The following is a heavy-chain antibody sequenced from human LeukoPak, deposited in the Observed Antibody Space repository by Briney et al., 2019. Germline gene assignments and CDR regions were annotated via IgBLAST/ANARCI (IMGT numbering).Heavy chain of an antibody. V-gene: IGHV1-18*01. D-gene: IGHD3-22*01. CDR3: ARGFPPRRNYDSSGYYSYYFDY. J-gene: IGHJ4*02. Sequence: ASVKVSCKASGYTFTSYGISWVRQAPGQGLEWMGWISAYNGNTNYAQKLQGRVTMTTDTSTSTAYMELRSLRSDDTAVYYCARGFPPRRNYDSSGYYSYYFDYWGQGTLVTVSS. CDR2: ISAYNGNT. CDR1: GYTFTSYG.